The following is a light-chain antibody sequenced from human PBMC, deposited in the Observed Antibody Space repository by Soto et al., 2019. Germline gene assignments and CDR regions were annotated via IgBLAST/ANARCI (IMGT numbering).Light chain of an antibody. J-gene: IGLJ1*01. CDR3: SSYTSSSTYV. V-gene: IGLV2-18*02. Sequence: SALTQPPSVSGSPGQSVTISCTGTISDVGFYARVSWYQQVPGTAPKLLIYDVTNRPSGVPDRFSGSQSGKTASLTVSGLQAEEEADYYCSSYTSSSTYVFGTGTKVTVL. CDR1: ISDVGFYAR. CDR2: DVT.